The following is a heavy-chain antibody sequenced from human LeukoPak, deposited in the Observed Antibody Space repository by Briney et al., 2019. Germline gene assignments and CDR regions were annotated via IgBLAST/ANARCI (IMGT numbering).Heavy chain of an antibody. J-gene: IGHJ6*02. Sequence: GASVKVSCKASVYTFTSYDINWVRQATGQGLEWMGWMNPNSGNTGSAQKFQGRVTMTRNTSISTAYMELSSLRSEDTAVYYCARDNSNYYYGSGSYYKRIKESDYGMDVWGQGTTVTVSS. CDR3: ARDNSNYYYGSGSYYKRIKESDYGMDV. V-gene: IGHV1-8*01. CDR2: MNPNSGNT. D-gene: IGHD3-10*01. CDR1: VYTFTSYD.